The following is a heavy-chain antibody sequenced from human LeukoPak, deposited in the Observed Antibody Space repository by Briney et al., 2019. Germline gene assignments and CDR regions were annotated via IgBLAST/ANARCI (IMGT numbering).Heavy chain of an antibody. CDR1: GSTFSSYA. J-gene: IGHJ4*02. CDR2: ISGSGGST. Sequence: PGGSLRLSCAASGSTFSSYAMSWVRQAPGKGLEWVSAISGSGGSTYYADSVKGRFTISRDNSKNTLYLQMNSLRAEDTAVYYCAKDRSPRPKGSAGGYFDYWGQGTLVTVSS. V-gene: IGHV3-23*01. D-gene: IGHD2-8*02. CDR3: AKDRSPRPKGSAGGYFDY.